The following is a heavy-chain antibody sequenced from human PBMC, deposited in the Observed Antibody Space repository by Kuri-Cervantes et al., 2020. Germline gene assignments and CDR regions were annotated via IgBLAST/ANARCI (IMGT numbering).Heavy chain of an antibody. V-gene: IGHV3-21*01. J-gene: IGHJ4*02. CDR3: AKETTGYSYGNLDY. Sequence: GESLKISCAASGFTFSSYSMNWVRQAPGKGLEWVSSISSSSSYIYYADSVKGRFTISRDNAKNSLYLQMNSLRAEDTAVYYCAKETTGYSYGNLDYWGQGTLVTVSS. CDR2: ISSSSSYI. D-gene: IGHD5-18*01. CDR1: GFTFSSYS.